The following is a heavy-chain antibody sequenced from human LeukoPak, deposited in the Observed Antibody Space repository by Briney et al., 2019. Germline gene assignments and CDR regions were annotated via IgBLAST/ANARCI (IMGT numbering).Heavy chain of an antibody. CDR1: GYTFTGYY. Sequence: GASVKVSCKASGYTFTGYYLHWVRQAPGQGLEWMGWINPNSGGTSYAQKFQDRVTMTRDTSTSTAYMELSRLRSEDTAVYYCTRDPGDTAMAKYYFDYWGQGTLVTVSS. CDR3: TRDPGDTAMAKYYFDY. CDR2: INPNSGGT. J-gene: IGHJ4*02. V-gene: IGHV1-2*02. D-gene: IGHD5-18*01.